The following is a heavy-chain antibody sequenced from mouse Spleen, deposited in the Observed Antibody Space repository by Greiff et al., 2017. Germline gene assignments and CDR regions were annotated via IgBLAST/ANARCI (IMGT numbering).Heavy chain of an antibody. J-gene: IGHJ2*01. CDR2: INPNNGGT. CDR3: ARRGLFYYSPYDFDY. V-gene: IGHV1-18*01. D-gene: IGHD1-1*01. CDR1: GYTFTDYN. Sequence: EVQGVESGPELVKPGASVKIPCKASGYTFTDYNMDWVKQSHGKSLEWIGDINPNNGGTIYNQKFKGKATLTVDKSSSTAYMELRSLTSEDTAVYYCARRGLFYYSPYDFDYWGQGTTLTVSS.